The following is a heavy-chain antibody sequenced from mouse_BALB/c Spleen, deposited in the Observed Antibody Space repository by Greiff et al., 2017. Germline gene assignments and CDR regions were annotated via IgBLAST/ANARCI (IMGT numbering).Heavy chain of an antibody. CDR2: IYPGGGYT. D-gene: IGHD1-2*01. J-gene: IGHJ2*01. CDR3: ATHYYVVYYFDY. V-gene: IGHV1-63*02. Sequence: QVQLQQSGAELVRPGTSVKISCKASGYTFTNYWLGWVKQRPGHGLEWIGDIYPGGGYTNYNEKFKGKATLTADTSSSTAYMQLSSLTSEDSAVYFCATHYYVVYYFDYWGQGTTLTVSS. CDR1: GYTFTNYW.